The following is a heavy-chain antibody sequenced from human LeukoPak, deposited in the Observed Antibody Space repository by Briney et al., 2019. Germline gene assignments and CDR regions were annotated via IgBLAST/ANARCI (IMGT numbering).Heavy chain of an antibody. CDR1: GFTFSDYY. V-gene: IGHV3-11*01. CDR2: ISSSGSTI. Sequence: GGSLRLSCAASGFTFSDYYMSWIRQAPGKGLEWVSYISSSGSTIYYADPVKGRFTISRDNAKNSLYLQMNSLRAEDTAVYYCASGGPWDYYYMDVWGKGTTVTVSS. D-gene: IGHD3-10*01. J-gene: IGHJ6*03. CDR3: ASGGPWDYYYMDV.